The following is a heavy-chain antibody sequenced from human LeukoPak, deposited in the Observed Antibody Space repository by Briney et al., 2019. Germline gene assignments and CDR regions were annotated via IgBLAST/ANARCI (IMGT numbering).Heavy chain of an antibody. Sequence: SETLSLTCTVSGGSISSYYWSWIRQPPGKGLEWIGYIYYSGSTNYNPSLKSRVTISVDTSKNQFSLKLSSVTAADTAVYYCARNFATHSGSYYPVWGQGTLVTASS. D-gene: IGHD1-26*01. V-gene: IGHV4-59*01. CDR1: GGSISSYY. CDR3: ARNFATHSGSYYPV. CDR2: IYYSGST. J-gene: IGHJ4*02.